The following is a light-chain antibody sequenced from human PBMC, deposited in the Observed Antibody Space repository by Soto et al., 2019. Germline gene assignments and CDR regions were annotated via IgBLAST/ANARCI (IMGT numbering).Light chain of an antibody. Sequence: QTVVTQEPSFSVSPGGTVTVTCGLSSGSVSTSNYPSWYQQTPGQAPRTLIYTTNTRSSGVPDRFSGSILGNKAALTITGAHADDESDYYCVLFFSSGIYVFGTGTKLTVL. V-gene: IGLV8-61*01. J-gene: IGLJ1*01. CDR1: SGSVSTSNY. CDR2: TTN. CDR3: VLFFSSGIYV.